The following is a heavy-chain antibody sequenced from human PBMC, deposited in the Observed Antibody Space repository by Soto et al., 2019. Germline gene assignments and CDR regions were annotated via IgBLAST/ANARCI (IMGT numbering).Heavy chain of an antibody. D-gene: IGHD1-7*01. V-gene: IGHV3-21*01. Sequence: GGSLRLSCAASGFTFSSYSMNWVRQAPGKGLEWVSSISSSSSYIYYADSVKGRFTISGDNAKNSLYLQMNSLRAEDTAVYYCARDRPSELRYFDYWGQGTLVTVSS. CDR3: ARDRPSELRYFDY. CDR2: ISSSSSYI. J-gene: IGHJ4*02. CDR1: GFTFSSYS.